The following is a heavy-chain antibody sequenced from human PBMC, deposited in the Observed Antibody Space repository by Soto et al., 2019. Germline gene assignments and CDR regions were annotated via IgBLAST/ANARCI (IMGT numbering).Heavy chain of an antibody. Sequence: SETLSLTCTVSGGSMSNYYWSWIRQPAGKGLEWIGRIYTSGSTNYNPSLKSRVTMSVDTSKNQFSLKLSSVTAADTAVYYCARGYWGLADRPRYYFDYWGQGTPVTVSS. J-gene: IGHJ4*02. CDR3: ARGYWGLADRPRYYFDY. D-gene: IGHD6-6*01. CDR1: GGSMSNYY. CDR2: IYTSGST. V-gene: IGHV4-4*07.